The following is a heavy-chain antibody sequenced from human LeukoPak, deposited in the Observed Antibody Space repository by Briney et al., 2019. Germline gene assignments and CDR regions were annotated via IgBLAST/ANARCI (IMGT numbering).Heavy chain of an antibody. D-gene: IGHD3-10*01. J-gene: IGHJ4*02. CDR2: IRSKAYGGTI. V-gene: IGHV3-49*04. Sequence: PGRSLRLSCTASGFTFGDYGISWVRQAPGKGLEWVGFIRSKAYGGTIEYDASVKGRFTISRDDSKNIAYLQVNSLKTEDTAVYYCCRGSTVRGAKYYFDYWGQGTLVTVSS. CDR1: GFTFGDYG. CDR3: CRGSTVRGAKYYFDY.